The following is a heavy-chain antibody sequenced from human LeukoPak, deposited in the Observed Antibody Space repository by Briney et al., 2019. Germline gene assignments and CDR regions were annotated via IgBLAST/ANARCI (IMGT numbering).Heavy chain of an antibody. V-gene: IGHV3-49*04. CDR1: GFTFGDYA. D-gene: IGHD2-15*01. CDR2: IRSKAYGGTT. J-gene: IGHJ5*02. Sequence: GGSLRLSCTAPGFTFGDYAMSWVRQAPGKGLEWVGFIRSKAYGGTTEYAASVKGRFTISRDDSKSIAYLQMNSLKTEDTAVYYCTSGIVVVVAARRVWFDPWGQGTLVTVSS. CDR3: TSGIVVVVAARRVWFDP.